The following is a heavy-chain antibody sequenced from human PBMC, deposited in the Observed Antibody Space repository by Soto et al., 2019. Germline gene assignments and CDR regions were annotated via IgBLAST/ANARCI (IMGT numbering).Heavy chain of an antibody. V-gene: IGHV1-69*02. CDR2: IIPILGIA. Sequence: QVQLVQSGAEVKKPGSSVKVSCKASGGTFSSYTISWVRQAPGQGLEWMGRIIPILGIANYAQKFQGRVTITADKSTSTAYMELSSLRSEDTAVYYCALHDYGHYGVWFDPWGQGTLVTVSS. D-gene: IGHD4-17*01. CDR3: ALHDYGHYGVWFDP. CDR1: GGTFSSYT. J-gene: IGHJ5*02.